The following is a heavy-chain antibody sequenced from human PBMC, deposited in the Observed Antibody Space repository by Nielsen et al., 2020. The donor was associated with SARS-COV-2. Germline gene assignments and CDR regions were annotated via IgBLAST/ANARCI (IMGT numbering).Heavy chain of an antibody. D-gene: IGHD6-13*01. J-gene: IGHJ3*02. CDR2: ITNTGAE. Sequence: GESLKISCAASGFTFSDHYMTWIRQTPGKGLEWISYITNTGAEYYADSVKGRFTISRDNAKNSLYLQMNSLRAEDTALYYCARDIPSQQLADDAFDIWGQGTMVTVSS. V-gene: IGHV3-69-1*01. CDR1: GFTFSDHY. CDR3: ARDIPSQQLADDAFDI.